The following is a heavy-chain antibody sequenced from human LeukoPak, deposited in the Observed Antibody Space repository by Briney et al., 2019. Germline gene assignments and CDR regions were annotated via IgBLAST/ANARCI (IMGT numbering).Heavy chain of an antibody. CDR1: GFTFSSYG. CDR3: AKDWATLDY. D-gene: IGHD2-15*01. V-gene: IGHV3-30*18. Sequence: GGSLRLSCAASGFTFSSYGMHWVRQAPGKGLEWVAVISSDGTNKYYADSVKGRFTISRDDSKSTLYLQMNSLRAEDTAVYYCAKDWATLDYWGQGTLVTVSS. J-gene: IGHJ4*02. CDR2: ISSDGTNK.